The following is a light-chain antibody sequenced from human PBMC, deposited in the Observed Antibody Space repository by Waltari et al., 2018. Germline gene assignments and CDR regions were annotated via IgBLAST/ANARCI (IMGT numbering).Light chain of an antibody. CDR1: SSNIGSNF. CDR3: AAWDDSLSGAV. V-gene: IGLV1-47*01. Sequence: QSVLTQPPSASRTPGQRVTISCSGSSSNIGSNFVYWYRQLPGRAPKLLIDRTNPRASGVPKLVSGSKSDTSASLAITGLLYEDEADYYCAAWDDSLSGAVFGGGTQLTVL. J-gene: IGLJ7*01. CDR2: RTN.